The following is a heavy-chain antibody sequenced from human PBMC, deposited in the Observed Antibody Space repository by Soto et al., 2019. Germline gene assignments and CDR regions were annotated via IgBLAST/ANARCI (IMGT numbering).Heavy chain of an antibody. J-gene: IGHJ6*02. V-gene: IGHV1-69*13. D-gene: IGHD3-3*01. CDR2: IIPIFGTA. CDR3: ARSDRILEWLLNGMDV. CDR1: GGTFSSYA. Sequence: SVKVSCKASGGTFSSYAISWVRQAPGQGLEWMGGIIPIFGTANYAQKFQGRVTITADESTSTAYMELSSLRSEDTAVYYCARSDRILEWLLNGMDVWVQGTTVTASS.